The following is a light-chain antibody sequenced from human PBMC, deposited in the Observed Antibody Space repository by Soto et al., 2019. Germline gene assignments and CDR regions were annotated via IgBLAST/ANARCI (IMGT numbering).Light chain of an antibody. V-gene: IGLV1-44*01. Sequence: QSALTQPPSASGTPGQSDTISCSGSSSNIGTNTVIWYQQLPGAAPKLLIYSDNQRPSGVPDRFSGSKSGTSASLAISGLQSEDEADYFCAAWDVSLVVFGGGTKLTVL. CDR2: SDN. CDR1: SSNIGTNT. CDR3: AAWDVSLVV. J-gene: IGLJ2*01.